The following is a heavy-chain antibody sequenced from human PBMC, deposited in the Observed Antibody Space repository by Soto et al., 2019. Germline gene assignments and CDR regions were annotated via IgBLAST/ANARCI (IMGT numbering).Heavy chain of an antibody. D-gene: IGHD5-18*01. CDR2: IGTSGKTI. V-gene: IGHV3-48*03. J-gene: IGHJ6*02. CDR3: ESDPAIGSGKFDYGLGV. CDR1: GFTFSSYE. Sequence: PGGSLRLSCAVSGFTFSSYEMNWVRQAPGKGLEWVSYIGTSGKTIYYADSVRGRFTISRDNAKNSLYLQMNSLRAEDTAVYFCESDPAIGSGKFDYGLGVWGRGTAVTVSS.